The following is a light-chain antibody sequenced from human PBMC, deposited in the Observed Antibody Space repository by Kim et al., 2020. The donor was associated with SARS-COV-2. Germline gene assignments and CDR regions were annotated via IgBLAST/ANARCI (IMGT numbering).Light chain of an antibody. V-gene: IGLV3-1*01. Sequence: VSPGQTANTPCSGDQVGDKNAAWYQQKPGQSPVLVIYLDDQRPSGIPDRFSGSNSGNTATLTIRETQPMDEADYYCQSWDSGAGVFGTGTKVTVL. J-gene: IGLJ1*01. CDR2: LDD. CDR3: QSWDSGAGV. CDR1: QVGDKN.